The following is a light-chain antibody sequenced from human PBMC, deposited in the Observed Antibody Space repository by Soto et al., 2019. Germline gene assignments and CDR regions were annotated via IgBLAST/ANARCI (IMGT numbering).Light chain of an antibody. V-gene: IGLV2-14*01. CDR1: SRDVGGYNY. CDR2: EVS. CDR3: SSYTSSSTWV. Sequence: QSALTQPASVSGSPGQSITISCTGTSRDVGGYNYVSWYQQHPGKAPKLILYEVSNRPSGVSNRFSGSKSGNTASLTISGLQAEDEDDYYCSSYTSSSTWVFGGGTKLTVL. J-gene: IGLJ3*02.